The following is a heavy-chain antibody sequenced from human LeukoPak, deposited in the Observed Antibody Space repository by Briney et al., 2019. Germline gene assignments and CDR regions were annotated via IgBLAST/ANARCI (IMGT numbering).Heavy chain of an antibody. J-gene: IGHJ4*02. Sequence: SETLSLTCTVSGASIGSYNSYWGWIRQPPGKGLEWIGSIYHSGSTYYNPSLKSRVTISADFSKNQFSLKLSSVTAAETAVYFCAGDQFSSNWYKDWGPGTLVTVSS. D-gene: IGHD6-13*01. CDR2: IYHSGST. V-gene: IGHV4-39*07. CDR3: AGDQFSSNWYKD. CDR1: GASIGSYNSY.